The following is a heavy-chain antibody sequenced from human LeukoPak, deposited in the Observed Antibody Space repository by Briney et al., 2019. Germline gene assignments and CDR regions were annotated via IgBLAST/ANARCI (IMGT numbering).Heavy chain of an antibody. CDR1: GGSFSGYY. CDR3: ARDSSGWYYDY. V-gene: IGHV4-34*01. D-gene: IGHD6-19*01. CDR2: INHSGST. J-gene: IGHJ4*02. Sequence: SETLSLTCAVYGGSFSGYYWSWIRQPPGKGLEWIGEINHSGSTNYNPSLKSRVTISVDTSKNQFSLKLSSVTAADTAVYYCARDSSGWYYDYWGQGTLVTVPS.